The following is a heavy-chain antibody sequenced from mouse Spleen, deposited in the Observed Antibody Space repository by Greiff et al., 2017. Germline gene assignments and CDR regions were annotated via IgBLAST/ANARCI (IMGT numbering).Heavy chain of an antibody. CDR2: IDPETGGT. CDR3: TRSGTTATFAY. CDR1: GYTFTDYE. V-gene: IGHV1-15*01. D-gene: IGHD1-2*01. Sequence: VQLQQSGAELVRPGASVTLSCKASGYTFTDYEMHWVKQTPVHGLEWIGAIDPETGGTAYNQKFKGKAILTADKSSSTAYMELRSLTSEDSAVYYCTRSGTTATFAYWGQGTLVTVSA. J-gene: IGHJ3*01.